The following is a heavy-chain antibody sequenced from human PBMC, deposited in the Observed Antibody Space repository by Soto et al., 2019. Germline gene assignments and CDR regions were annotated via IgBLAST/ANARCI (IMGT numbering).Heavy chain of an antibody. Sequence: GGSLRLSCAASGFTFSSYAMHWVRQAPGKGLEWVAVISYDGSNKYYADSVKGRFTISRDNSKNTLYLQMNSLRAEDTAVYYCARGPTTVVTGWFDPWGQGTLVTVSS. CDR2: ISYDGSNK. CDR1: GFTFSSYA. CDR3: ARGPTTVVTGWFDP. D-gene: IGHD4-17*01. J-gene: IGHJ5*02. V-gene: IGHV3-30-3*01.